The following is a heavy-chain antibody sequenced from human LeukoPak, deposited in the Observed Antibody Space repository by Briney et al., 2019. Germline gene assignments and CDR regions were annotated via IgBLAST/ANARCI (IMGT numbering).Heavy chain of an antibody. CDR2: IYYSGST. V-gene: IGHV4-39*01. D-gene: IGHD6-13*01. Sequence: PSETLSLTCTVSGGSTSSSSYYWGWIRQPPGKGLEWIGSIYYSGSTYYNPSLKSRVTISVDTSKNQFSLKLSSVTAADTAVYYCARRVAAAGTIDYWGQGTLVTVSS. CDR1: GGSTSSSSYY. CDR3: ARRVAAAGTIDY. J-gene: IGHJ4*02.